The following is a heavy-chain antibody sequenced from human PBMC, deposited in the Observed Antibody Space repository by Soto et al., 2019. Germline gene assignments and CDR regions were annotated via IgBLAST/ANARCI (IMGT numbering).Heavy chain of an antibody. V-gene: IGHV1-69*01. D-gene: IGHD3-22*01. Sequence: QVQLVQSGAEIQQPGASVRVSCKASGGTFSKYAFSWVRQAPGQGLEWLGGTIPMFGTPNYAQKFQGRVAISADASTATVYMELSSLRSEDTAVYFCARPLRDSNYYYGMAVWGQGTTVTVSS. CDR3: ARPLRDSNYYYGMAV. CDR1: GGTFSKYA. CDR2: TIPMFGTP. J-gene: IGHJ6*02.